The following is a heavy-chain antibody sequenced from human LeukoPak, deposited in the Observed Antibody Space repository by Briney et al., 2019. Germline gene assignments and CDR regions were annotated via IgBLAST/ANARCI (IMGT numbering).Heavy chain of an antibody. J-gene: IGHJ3*02. CDR3: VGVRFLEWLGDAFDI. CDR1: GFTFSSYA. CDR2: ISYDGSNK. D-gene: IGHD3-3*01. V-gene: IGHV3-30-3*01. Sequence: GGSLRLSCAASGFTFSSYAMHWVRQAPGKGLEWVAVISYDGSNKYYADSVKGRFTISRDNSKNTLYLQMNSLRAKDTAVYYCVGVRFLEWLGDAFDIWGQGTMVTVSS.